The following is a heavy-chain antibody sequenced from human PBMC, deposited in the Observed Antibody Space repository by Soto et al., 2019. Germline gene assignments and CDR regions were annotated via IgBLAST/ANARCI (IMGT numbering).Heavy chain of an antibody. V-gene: IGHV1-3*01. CDR1: GYTFTSYA. CDR3: ARDTGPPGIAVADTKYYFDY. J-gene: IGHJ4*02. D-gene: IGHD6-19*01. Sequence: ASVKVSCKASGYTFTSYAMHWVRQAPGQRLEWMGWINAGNGNTKYSQKFQGRVTITRDTSASTAYMELSSLRSEDTAVYYCARDTGPPGIAVADTKYYFDYWGQGTLVTVSS. CDR2: INAGNGNT.